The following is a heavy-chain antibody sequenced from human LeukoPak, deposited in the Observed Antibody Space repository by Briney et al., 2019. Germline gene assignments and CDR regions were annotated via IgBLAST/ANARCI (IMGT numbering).Heavy chain of an antibody. CDR3: AKGYSGSYYSPPIFDS. J-gene: IGHJ4*02. V-gene: IGHV3-9*03. CDR1: GFTFDDYA. CDR2: INWNSGSV. D-gene: IGHD1-26*01. Sequence: GGSLRLSCAASGFTFDDYALHWVRQTPGRGLEWVSSINWNSGSVGYADSVKGRFTISRDNAKNSLYLQMNSLRAEDMALYYCAKGYSGSYYSPPIFDSWGQGTLVTVSS.